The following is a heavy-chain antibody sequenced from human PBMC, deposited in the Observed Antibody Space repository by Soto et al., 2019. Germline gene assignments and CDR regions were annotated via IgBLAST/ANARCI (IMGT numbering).Heavy chain of an antibody. D-gene: IGHD3-3*01. CDR3: ARDGITIVRVVRSDAFEI. CDR2: ISAYNGNT. V-gene: IGHV1-18*01. J-gene: IGHJ3*02. Sequence: ASVKVSCKASGYTFTSYGISWVRQAPGQGLEWMGWISAYNGNTNYAQKLQGRVTMTTDTSTSTAYMELRSLRSDDTAVYYCARDGITIVRVVRSDAFEIGGQGTMVTVSS. CDR1: GYTFTSYG.